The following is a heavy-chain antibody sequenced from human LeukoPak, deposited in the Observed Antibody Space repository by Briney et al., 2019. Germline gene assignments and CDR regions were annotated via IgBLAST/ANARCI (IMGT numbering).Heavy chain of an antibody. CDR2: IYYSGST. V-gene: IGHV4-59*01. CDR1: GGSISSYY. D-gene: IGHD6-19*01. CDR3: ARGGSGWYFGKPFDY. J-gene: IGHJ4*02. Sequence: SETLSLTCTVSGGSISSYYWSWIRQPPGKGLEWIGYIYYSGSTNYNPSLKSRVTISVDTSKNQFSLKLSSVTAADTAVYYCARGGSGWYFGKPFDYWGQGTLVTVSS.